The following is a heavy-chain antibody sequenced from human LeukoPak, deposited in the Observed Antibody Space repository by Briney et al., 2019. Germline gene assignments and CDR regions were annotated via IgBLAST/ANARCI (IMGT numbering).Heavy chain of an antibody. V-gene: IGHV3-11*06. CDR1: GFTFSDYY. D-gene: IGHD3-22*01. CDR2: ISGSSAYT. CDR3: ARLGRGDSSGYYYDAFDI. Sequence: GGSLRLSCAASGFTFSDYYMSWIRQAPGKGLEWLSYISGSSAYTNHADSVKGRFPMSRDNAKSSVYLQVNSLRAEDTAVYYCARLGRGDSSGYYYDAFDIWGQGTMVTVSS. J-gene: IGHJ3*02.